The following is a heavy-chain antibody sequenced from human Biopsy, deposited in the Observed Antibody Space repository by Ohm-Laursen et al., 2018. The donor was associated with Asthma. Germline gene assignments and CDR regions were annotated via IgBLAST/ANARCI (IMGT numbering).Heavy chain of an antibody. Sequence: TLKVSCKISGYSLTDLSMHGVRQAPGQGLERMGGHDHEEGGTVDARRFQGRVTMTEDTSTDTAYMELSSLSSDDTAVYYCASDFPKDYVRYNFQFWGQGTLVTVS. D-gene: IGHD4-17*01. V-gene: IGHV1-24*01. J-gene: IGHJ4*02. CDR2: HDHEEGGT. CDR3: ASDFPKDYVRYNFQF. CDR1: GYSLTDLS.